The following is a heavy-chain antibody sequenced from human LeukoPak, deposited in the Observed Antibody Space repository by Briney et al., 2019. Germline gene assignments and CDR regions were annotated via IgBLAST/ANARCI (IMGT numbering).Heavy chain of an antibody. V-gene: IGHV4-61*08. CDR3: ARHEFDSGSLPYFDY. J-gene: IGHJ4*02. CDR1: GGSISSGGYY. Sequence: SETLSLTCTVSGGSISSGGYYWSWIRQHPGKGLECIGYMYYSGSTNYNPSLKSRVTISVDTSKNQFSLKLSAVTAADTAVYYCARHEFDSGSLPYFDYWGQGILVTVSS. D-gene: IGHD3-10*01. CDR2: MYYSGST.